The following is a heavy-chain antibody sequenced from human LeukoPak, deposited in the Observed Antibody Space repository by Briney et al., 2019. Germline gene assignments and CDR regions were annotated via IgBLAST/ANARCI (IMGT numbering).Heavy chain of an antibody. D-gene: IGHD3-22*01. CDR3: ARGPHERSGSPAD. CDR2: INPNNGGT. CDR1: GYTFTGYY. Sequence: ASVKVSCKASGYTFTGYYIQWVRQAPGQGREWMGWINPNNGGTNFAQKFQDRVTMTRDTSISTAYMELRRLTTDAAAVYYCARGPHERSGSPADWGQGTLVTVSS. J-gene: IGHJ4*02. V-gene: IGHV1-2*02.